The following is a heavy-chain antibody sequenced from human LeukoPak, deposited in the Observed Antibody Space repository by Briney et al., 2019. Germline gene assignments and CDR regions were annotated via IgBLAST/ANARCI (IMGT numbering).Heavy chain of an antibody. D-gene: IGHD3-10*01. Sequence: SVKVSCKASGGIFTRYAFGWVRQAPGQGLEWMGRIIPILGIVNYAQKFQGRITITGDESTNTAYMELSSLRSDDTAVYYCARVVLWFGESGRYYFDYWGQGTLVTVSS. J-gene: IGHJ4*02. V-gene: IGHV1-69*15. CDR1: GGIFTRYA. CDR2: IIPILGIV. CDR3: ARVVLWFGESGRYYFDY.